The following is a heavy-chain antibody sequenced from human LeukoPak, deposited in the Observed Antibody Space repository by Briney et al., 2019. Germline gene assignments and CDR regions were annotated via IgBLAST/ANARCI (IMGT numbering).Heavy chain of an antibody. D-gene: IGHD1-26*01. CDR1: GFTVSSNY. CDR3: ASLKTSGSYSTN. CDR2: IYSGGRT. Sequence: PGGSLRLFCATSGFTVSSNYMSWVRQAPGKGLEWVSVIYSGGRTYYADSVKGRFTISRDNSKNTLYLQMNSLRAEDTAVYYCASLKTSGSYSTNWGQGTLVTVSS. J-gene: IGHJ4*02. V-gene: IGHV3-66*01.